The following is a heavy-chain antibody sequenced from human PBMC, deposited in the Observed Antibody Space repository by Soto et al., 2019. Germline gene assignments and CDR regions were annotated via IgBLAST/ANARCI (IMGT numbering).Heavy chain of an antibody. D-gene: IGHD2-2*01. CDR1: GGSIRDYY. V-gene: IGHV4-39*01. CDR3: ARLGGYCSTSCYGYYGMDV. J-gene: IGHJ6*02. Sequence: SSETLSLTCTVSGGSIRDYYWSWIRQPPGKGLEWIGTFYYSGSTYYNPSLESRVTISVDTSKNQFSLKVSSLTAADTAVYYCARLGGYCSTSCYGYYGMDVWRQGTTVTVSS. CDR2: FYYSGST.